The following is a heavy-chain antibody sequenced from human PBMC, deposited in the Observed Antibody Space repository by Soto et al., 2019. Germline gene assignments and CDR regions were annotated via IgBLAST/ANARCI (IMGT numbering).Heavy chain of an antibody. V-gene: IGHV2-5*02. D-gene: IGHD1-26*01. CDR2: IYWDDDK. CDR1: GFSLTTRAVG. Sequence: QITLKESGPPLVKPTQTLTLTCAFSGFSLTTRAVGVGWIRQPPGKALEWLAVIYWDDDKRYSPSLKSRVSITRDTSKEQVFLTMTNMDHVDTATYYCAHTATSGTWAFDYWGQGILVTVSS. J-gene: IGHJ4*02. CDR3: AHTATSGTWAFDY.